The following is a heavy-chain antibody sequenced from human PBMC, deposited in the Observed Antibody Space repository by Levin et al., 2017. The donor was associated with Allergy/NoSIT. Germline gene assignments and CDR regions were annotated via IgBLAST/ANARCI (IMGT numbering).Heavy chain of an antibody. Sequence: GESLKISCAASGFTFSSYGMHWVRQAPGKGLEWVAVIWYDGSNKYYADSVKGRFTISRDNSKNTLYLQMNSLRAEDTAVYYCAREGYDFGSGPGNWFDPWGQGTLVTVSS. CDR1: GFTFSSYG. J-gene: IGHJ5*02. V-gene: IGHV3-33*01. D-gene: IGHD3-3*01. CDR2: IWYDGSNK. CDR3: AREGYDFGSGPGNWFDP.